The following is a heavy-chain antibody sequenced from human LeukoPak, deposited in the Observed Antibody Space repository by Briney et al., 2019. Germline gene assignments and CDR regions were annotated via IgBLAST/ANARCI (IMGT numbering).Heavy chain of an antibody. CDR1: GSSFLSYW. CDR2: FDHSDSYT. D-gene: IGHD3-9*01. Sequence: GAPLMICGEASGSSFLSYWIIWGRPMTGEGVGCVGRFDHSDSYTTYSPTFQGHVTFSADKSITTAFLQWSSLKDSDTAMYYCAREVDDWGEKDYWGQGTLVTVST. V-gene: IGHV5-10-1*01. J-gene: IGHJ4*02. CDR3: AREVDDWGEKDY.